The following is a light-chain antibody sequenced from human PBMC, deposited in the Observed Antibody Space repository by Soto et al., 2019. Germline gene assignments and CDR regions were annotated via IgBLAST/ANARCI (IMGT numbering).Light chain of an antibody. Sequence: IQITQSPSTLSGSVGDRVTITCRHSQTISSWLAWYQQKPGKGAKLLIYKASTLKSGVPSRFSGSGSGTEFTLTISSLQPDDFATYYCQHYNSYSEAFGQGTKVDIK. CDR3: QHYNSYSEA. CDR2: KAS. V-gene: IGKV1-5*03. CDR1: QTISSW. J-gene: IGKJ1*01.